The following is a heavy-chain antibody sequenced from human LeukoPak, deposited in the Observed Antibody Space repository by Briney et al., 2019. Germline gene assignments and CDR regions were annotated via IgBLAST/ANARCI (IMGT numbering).Heavy chain of an antibody. J-gene: IGHJ6*03. Sequence: SETLSLTCTVSGYSISSGYYWGWIRQPPGKGLEWIGSIYHSGSTYYNPSLKSRVTISVDTSKNQLSLNLRSVTAADTAVYYCAREGRWAENTRTHLMDVWGKGTTATVSS. V-gene: IGHV4-38-2*02. CDR3: AREGRWAENTRTHLMDV. CDR1: GYSISSGYY. D-gene: IGHD1-14*01. CDR2: IYHSGST.